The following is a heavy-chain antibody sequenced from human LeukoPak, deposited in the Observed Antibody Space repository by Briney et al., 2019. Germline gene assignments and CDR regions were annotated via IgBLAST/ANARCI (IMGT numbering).Heavy chain of an antibody. D-gene: IGHD5-18*01. CDR1: GFTFSSYD. CDR2: IGTAGDP. Sequence: QPGGSLRLSCAASGFTFSSYDMHWVRQATGKGLQWVSAIGTAGDPYYPGSVEGRFTISRENAKNSLYLQMNNLTAGDTAVYYCARAGRYSSGYKGAFDIWGQGTMVTVSS. CDR3: ARAGRYSSGYKGAFDI. V-gene: IGHV3-13*05. J-gene: IGHJ3*02.